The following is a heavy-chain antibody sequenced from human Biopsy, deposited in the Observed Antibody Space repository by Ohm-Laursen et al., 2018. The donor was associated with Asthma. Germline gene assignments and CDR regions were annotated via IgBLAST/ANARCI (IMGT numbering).Heavy chain of an antibody. D-gene: IGHD2-21*01. Sequence: SSVKVSCKASGGTFNSDAISWVRQAPGQGLEWMGGIIPIFGTPSYAQNFQSRLTITADDSTSTVYMELSSLRSEDTAMYYCARSYCGGDCFSPFDYWGQGTLVTVPS. CDR2: IIPIFGTP. CDR3: ARSYCGGDCFSPFDY. V-gene: IGHV1-69*01. J-gene: IGHJ4*02. CDR1: GGTFNSDA.